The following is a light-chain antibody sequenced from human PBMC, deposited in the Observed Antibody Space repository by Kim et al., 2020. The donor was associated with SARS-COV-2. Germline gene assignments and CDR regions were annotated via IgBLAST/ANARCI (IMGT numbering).Light chain of an antibody. J-gene: IGKJ1*01. V-gene: IGKV1-5*03. CDR2: KAS. Sequence: ASVGDRVTITCRASQSISSWLAWYQQKPGKAPKLLIYKASSLESGVPSRFSDSGSGTEFTLTISSLQPDDFATYYCQQYNSYSQTFGQGTKVDIK. CDR3: QQYNSYSQT. CDR1: QSISSW.